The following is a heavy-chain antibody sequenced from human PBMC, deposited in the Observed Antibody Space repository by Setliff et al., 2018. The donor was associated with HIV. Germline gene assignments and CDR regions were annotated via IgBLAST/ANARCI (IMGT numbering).Heavy chain of an antibody. CDR1: GGPVSPFS. J-gene: IGHJ3*02. CDR3: AREIVRVALDI. V-gene: IGHV4-31*03. CDR2: IYYNGIT. D-gene: IGHD3-16*02. Sequence: SETLSLTCTVSGGPVSPFSWTWIRHQPGRGLEWIGNIYYNGITHYNPSLKSRLSISIDTSKNQFYLQLNSVTAADTSVFYCAREIVRVALDIWGPGTAVTVSS.